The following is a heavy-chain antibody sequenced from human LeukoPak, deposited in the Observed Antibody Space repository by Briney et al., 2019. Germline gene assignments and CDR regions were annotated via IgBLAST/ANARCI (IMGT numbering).Heavy chain of an antibody. D-gene: IGHD4-11*01. CDR1: GFTFSSYS. CDR3: ARSDTDYPPYYFDY. CDR2: ISSSSSYI. Sequence: PGGSLRLSCAASGFTFSSYSMNWVRQAPGKGLEWVSSISSSSSYIYYADSVKGRFTISRDNAKNSLYLQMNSLRAEDTAVYYCARSDTDYPPYYFDYWGQGTLVTVSS. V-gene: IGHV3-21*01. J-gene: IGHJ4*02.